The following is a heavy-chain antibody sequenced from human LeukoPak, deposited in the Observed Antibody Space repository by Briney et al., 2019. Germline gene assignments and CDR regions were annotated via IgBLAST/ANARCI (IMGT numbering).Heavy chain of an antibody. V-gene: IGHV3-23*01. CDR1: AFTFSRYA. J-gene: IGHJ3*01. CDR3: AKRMIRGVDL. Sequence: GGSLRLSYAASAFTFSRYAMSWLRQAPGKGLKWVSAVCGSGGSTYYEDSVKGLFTISRDNSKNTLYLKMNSLRAEDTAVYYCAKRMIRGVDLWGQGTMVTVSS. D-gene: IGHD3-10*01. CDR2: VCGSGGST.